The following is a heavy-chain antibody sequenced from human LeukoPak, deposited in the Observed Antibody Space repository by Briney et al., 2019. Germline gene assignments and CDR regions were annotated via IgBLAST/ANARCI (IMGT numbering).Heavy chain of an antibody. CDR3: ASGGGSRGLKWLRFSHPRSSRFDP. D-gene: IGHD5-12*01. CDR2: INPSGGST. J-gene: IGHJ5*02. CDR1: GYTFTSYY. V-gene: IGHV1-46*01. Sequence: GASVKVSCKASGYTFTSYYMHWVRQAPGQGLEWMGIINPSGGSTSYAQKFQGRVTMTRDTSTSTVYMELSSLRSEDTAVYYCASGGGSRGLKWLRFSHPRSSRFDPWGQGTLVTVSS.